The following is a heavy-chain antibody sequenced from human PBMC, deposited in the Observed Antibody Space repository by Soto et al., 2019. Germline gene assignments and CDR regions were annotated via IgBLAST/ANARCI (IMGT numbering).Heavy chain of an antibody. CDR2: INGRGNYI. V-gene: IGHV3-21*01. CDR3: VREDGIVGANSAFDY. Sequence: GGSLRLSCASSGFTFSTYPLNWVRQAPGKGLEWVSSINGRGNYIYYADSVKGRFTISRDNAKNSLYLQMDRLRAEDTALYYCVREDGIVGANSAFDYWGVGALVTVSS. D-gene: IGHD1-26*01. CDR1: GFTFSTYP. J-gene: IGHJ4*02.